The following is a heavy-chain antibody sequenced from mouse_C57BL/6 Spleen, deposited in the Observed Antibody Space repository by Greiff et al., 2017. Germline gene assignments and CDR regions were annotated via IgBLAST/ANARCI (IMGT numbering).Heavy chain of an antibody. CDR1: GYTFTSYW. D-gene: IGHD1-1*01. J-gene: IGHJ3*01. CDR3: ARSGYYGSRSAWFAY. CDR2: IDPSDSYT. Sequence: VQLQQPGAELVKPGASVKLSCKASGYTFTSYWMQWVKQRPGQGLEWIGEIDPSDSYTNYNQKFKGKATLTVDTSSSTAYMQLSSLTSEDSAVYYCARSGYYGSRSAWFAYWGQGTLVTVSA. V-gene: IGHV1-50*01.